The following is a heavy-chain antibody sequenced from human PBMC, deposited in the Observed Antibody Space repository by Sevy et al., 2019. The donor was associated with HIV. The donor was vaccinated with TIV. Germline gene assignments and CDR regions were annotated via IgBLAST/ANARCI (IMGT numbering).Heavy chain of an antibody. CDR3: AKDRTPYSSSSIAWFDP. D-gene: IGHD6-6*01. CDR2: ISYDGSNK. J-gene: IGHJ5*02. CDR1: GFTFSSYG. Sequence: GGSLSLSCAASGFTFSSYGMHWVRQAPGKGLEWVAVISYDGSNKYYADSVKGRFTISRDNSKNTLYLQMNSLRAEDTAVSYCAKDRTPYSSSSIAWFDPWGQGTLVTVSS. V-gene: IGHV3-30*18.